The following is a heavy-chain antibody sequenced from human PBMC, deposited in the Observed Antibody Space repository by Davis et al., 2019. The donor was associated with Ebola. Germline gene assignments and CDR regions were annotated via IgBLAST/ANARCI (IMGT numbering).Heavy chain of an antibody. CDR3: ARALVWWTSYYYGMDV. D-gene: IGHD2-21*01. V-gene: IGHV3-21*04. CDR2: ISSSGSTI. Sequence: GESLKISCAASGFTFSSYSMNWVRQAPGKGLEWVSSISSSGSTIYYADSVKGRFTISRDNAKNSLYLQMNSLRAEDTAVYYCARALVWWTSYYYGMDVWGQGTTVTVSS. CDR1: GFTFSSYS. J-gene: IGHJ6*02.